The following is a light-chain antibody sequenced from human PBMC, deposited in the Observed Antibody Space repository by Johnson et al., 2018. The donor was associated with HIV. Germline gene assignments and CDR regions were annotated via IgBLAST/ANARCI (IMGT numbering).Light chain of an antibody. CDR2: SNN. Sequence: QSVLTQPPSVSAAPGQRVTISCSGSSSNIGNNYVSWYQQFPGTAPKVLIYSNNQRPSGIPDRFSGSKSGTSATLGIAGLQTGDEADYFCGTWDNSLNVYVFGTATKVTVL. J-gene: IGLJ1*01. CDR3: GTWDNSLNVYV. CDR1: SSNIGNNY. V-gene: IGLV1-51*02.